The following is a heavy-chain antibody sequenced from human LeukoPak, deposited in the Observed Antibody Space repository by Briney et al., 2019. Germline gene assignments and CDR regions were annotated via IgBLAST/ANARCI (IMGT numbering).Heavy chain of an antibody. CDR2: IYYSGST. CDR3: ARGLRTPPIRLNLRNHYYFDY. D-gene: IGHD5/OR15-5a*01. Sequence: NSSETLSLTCTVSGGSISSYYWSWIRQPPGKGLEWIGYIYYSGSTNYNPSLKSRVTISVDTSKNQFSLKLSSVTAADTAVYYCARGLRTPPIRLNLRNHYYFDYWGQGTLVTVSS. CDR1: GGSISSYY. J-gene: IGHJ4*02. V-gene: IGHV4-59*12.